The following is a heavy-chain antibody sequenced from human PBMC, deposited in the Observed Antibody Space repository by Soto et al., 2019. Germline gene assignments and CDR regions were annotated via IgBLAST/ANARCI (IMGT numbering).Heavy chain of an antibody. J-gene: IGHJ4*02. CDR2: ISDDGSNT. V-gene: IGHV3-30-3*01. D-gene: IGHD3-3*01. CDR3: AREVYYVFWSGFNTHRYYFHE. CDR1: GFTFSRHT. Sequence: QVQLVESGGGVVQPGRSLRLSCAASGFTFSRHTMHWVRQAPGKGLEWVAGISDDGSNTYYADSVKGRFTISRDNSKNTLYLQRNSLSSEATAVHHCAREVYYVFWSGFNTHRYYFHEWGQGTLVTVSS.